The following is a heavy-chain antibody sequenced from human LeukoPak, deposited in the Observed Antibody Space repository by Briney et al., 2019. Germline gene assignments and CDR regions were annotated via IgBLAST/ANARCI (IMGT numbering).Heavy chain of an antibody. D-gene: IGHD3-9*01. V-gene: IGHV1-2*02. CDR1: GYTFTGYY. J-gene: IGHJ4*02. CDR3: ARSVLRYFDWLSPLDY. Sequence: ASVKVSCKASGYTFTGYYMHWVRQAPGQGLEWMGWINPNSGGTNYAQKFQGSVTMTRDTSISTAYMELSRLRSDDTAVYYCARSVLRYFDWLSPLDYWGQGTLVTVSS. CDR2: INPNSGGT.